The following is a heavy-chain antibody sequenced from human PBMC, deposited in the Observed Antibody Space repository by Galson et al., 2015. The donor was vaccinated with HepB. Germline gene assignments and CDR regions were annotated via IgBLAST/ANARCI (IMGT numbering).Heavy chain of an antibody. CDR1: GGSFSSGDYY. CDR2: IYYSGST. Sequence: LSLTCTVSGGSFSSGDYYWSWIRQPPGKGLEWIGYIYYSGSTYYNPSLKSRVTISVDTSKNQFSLKLSSVTAADTAVYYCARVWYYDSSGVDYWGQGTLVTVSS. CDR3: ARVWYYDSSGVDY. D-gene: IGHD3-22*01. J-gene: IGHJ4*02. V-gene: IGHV4-30-4*01.